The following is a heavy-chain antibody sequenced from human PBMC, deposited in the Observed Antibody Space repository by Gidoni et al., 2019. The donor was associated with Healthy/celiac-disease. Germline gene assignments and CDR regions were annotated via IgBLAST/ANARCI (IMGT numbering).Heavy chain of an antibody. Sequence: QVQLVQSGAEVKKPGASVKVSCKASGYTFTSYYMHWVRQAPGQGLEWMGIINPSGGSTSYAQKFQGRVTMTRDTSTSTVYMELSSLRSEDTAVYYCARDLGVVRGVTSSYFDYWGQGTLVTVSS. CDR2: INPSGGST. V-gene: IGHV1-46*03. D-gene: IGHD3-10*01. J-gene: IGHJ4*02. CDR3: ARDLGVVRGVTSSYFDY. CDR1: GYTFTSYY.